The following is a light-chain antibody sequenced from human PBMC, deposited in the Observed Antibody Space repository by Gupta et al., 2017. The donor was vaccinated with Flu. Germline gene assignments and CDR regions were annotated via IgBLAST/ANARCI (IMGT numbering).Light chain of an antibody. CDR2: SVS. CDR3: QQYHTPRS. Sequence: EIVLTQSPGTLSLSPGERATLSCRASQSVRDVAWYQQRSGQAPRLLIYSVSTRATGIPDRFSGGGSGTDFTLTSSRLEQEDFAVYYCQQYHTPRSFGGGTTVEIK. V-gene: IGKV3-20*01. J-gene: IGKJ4*01. CDR1: QSVRD.